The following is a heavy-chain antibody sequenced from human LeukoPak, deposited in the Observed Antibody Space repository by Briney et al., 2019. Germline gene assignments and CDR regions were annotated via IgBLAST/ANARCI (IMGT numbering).Heavy chain of an antibody. CDR1: GASTMSHY. D-gene: IGHD2-8*01. Sequence: PSETLSLTCTVSGASTMSHYWSWIRQPPGKGLEWIGYVFYTGSTIYNPSLKSRATISVDTSKNQFSLSVTSVTAADTAVYYCARISVYYFDFWGPGTLVTVSS. J-gene: IGHJ4*02. CDR3: ARISVYYFDF. V-gene: IGHV4-59*08. CDR2: VFYTGST.